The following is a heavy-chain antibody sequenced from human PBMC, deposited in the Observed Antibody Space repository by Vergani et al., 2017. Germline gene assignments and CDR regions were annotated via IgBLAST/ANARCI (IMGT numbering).Heavy chain of an antibody. J-gene: IGHJ2*01. D-gene: IGHD5-24*01. Sequence: QVQLVQSGAEVKKPGSSVKVSCKASGGTFSSYAISWVRQAPGQGLEWMGGIIPIFGTANSAQKFQGRVTITADESTSTAYMELSSLRSEDTAVYYCARVRGKMGWRARDWYFDLWGRGILVTVSS. CDR1: GGTFSSYA. CDR3: ARVRGKMGWRARDWYFDL. CDR2: IIPIFGTA. V-gene: IGHV1-69*12.